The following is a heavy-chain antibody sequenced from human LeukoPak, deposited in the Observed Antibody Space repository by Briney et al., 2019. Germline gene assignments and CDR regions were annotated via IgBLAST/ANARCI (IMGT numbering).Heavy chain of an antibody. J-gene: IGHJ3*02. Sequence: PSETLSLTCTVSGGSITSYYWSWIRQPPGKGLEWIGEINHSGSTNYNPSLKSRVTISVDTSKNQFSLKLSSVTAADTAVYYCARGGITMIVVVVAFDIWGQGTMVTVSS. CDR1: GGSITSYY. CDR2: INHSGST. D-gene: IGHD3-22*01. V-gene: IGHV4-34*01. CDR3: ARGGITMIVVVVAFDI.